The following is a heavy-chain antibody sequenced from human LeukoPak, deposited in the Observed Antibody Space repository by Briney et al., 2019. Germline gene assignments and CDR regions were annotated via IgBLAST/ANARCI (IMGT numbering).Heavy chain of an antibody. CDR1: GFTFSSYW. J-gene: IGHJ4*02. CDR2: IKQDGSEK. Sequence: GGSLRLSCAASGFTFSSYWMSWVRQAPGKGLAWVANIKQDGSEKYYVDSVKGRFTISRDNAKNSLYLQMNSLRAEDTAVYYCARDGLRGYSYGYKYYFDYWGQGTLVTVSS. D-gene: IGHD5-18*01. V-gene: IGHV3-7*01. CDR3: ARDGLRGYSYGYKYYFDY.